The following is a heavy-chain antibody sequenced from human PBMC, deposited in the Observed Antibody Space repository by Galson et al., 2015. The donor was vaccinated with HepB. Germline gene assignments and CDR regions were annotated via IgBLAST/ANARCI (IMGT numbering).Heavy chain of an antibody. D-gene: IGHD4-17*01. Sequence: SLRLSCAASGFTFDDYAMHWVRHAPGKGLECVSGICWNSGSIGYAGSVKGRFTISRDNVKNFLYLQMNSLSAEDTALYYCAKDLTYGDYSYGMDVWGQGTTVTVSS. CDR3: AKDLTYGDYSYGMDV. CDR2: ICWNSGSI. V-gene: IGHV3-9*01. J-gene: IGHJ6*02. CDR1: GFTFDDYA.